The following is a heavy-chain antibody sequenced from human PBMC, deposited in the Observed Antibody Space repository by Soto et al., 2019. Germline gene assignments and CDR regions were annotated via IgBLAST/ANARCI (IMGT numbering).Heavy chain of an antibody. D-gene: IGHD6-13*01. CDR2: ISSSSSTI. V-gene: IGHV3-48*01. CDR1: GFTFSSYS. J-gene: IGHJ6*02. Sequence: GGSLRLSCAASGFTFSSYSMNWVRQAPGKGLEWVSYISSSSSTIYYADSVKGRFTISRDNSKNTLYLQMNSLRAEDTAVYYCARDLAAAGTGLGYYYYGMDVWGQGTTVTVSS. CDR3: ARDLAAAGTGLGYYYYGMDV.